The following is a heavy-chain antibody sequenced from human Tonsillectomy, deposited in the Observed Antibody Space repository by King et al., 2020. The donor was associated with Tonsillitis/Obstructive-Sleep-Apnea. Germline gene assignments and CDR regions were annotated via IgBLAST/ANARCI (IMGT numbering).Heavy chain of an antibody. J-gene: IGHJ4*02. V-gene: IGHV3-23*04. CDR3: AKDRDEAFWSLDY. D-gene: IGHD3-3*01. CDR1: GFPFDNYA. Sequence: VQLVESGGGLVQPGGSLRISCAASGFPFDNYAMHWVRQAPGKGLEGVSAVSGGGGATYYADSVKGRYTISRDNSKKTLSLQMDSLRDEETAVYYCAKDRDEAFWSLDYWGQGTLVTVSS. CDR2: VSGGGGAT.